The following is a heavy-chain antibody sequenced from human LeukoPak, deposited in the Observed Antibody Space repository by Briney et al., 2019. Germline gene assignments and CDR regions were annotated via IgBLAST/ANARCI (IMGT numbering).Heavy chain of an antibody. V-gene: IGHV3-23*01. CDR2: ISGSGGST. J-gene: IGHJ4*02. Sequence: PGGSLGLSCAASGFTFSSYAMSWVRQAPGKGLEWVSAISGSGGSTYYADSVKGRFTISRDNSKNTLYLQMNSLTAEDTAVYYCAKDSVPYYYGSGSYPDYWGQGTLVTVSS. CDR3: AKDSVPYYYGSGSYPDY. CDR1: GFTFSSYA. D-gene: IGHD3-10*01.